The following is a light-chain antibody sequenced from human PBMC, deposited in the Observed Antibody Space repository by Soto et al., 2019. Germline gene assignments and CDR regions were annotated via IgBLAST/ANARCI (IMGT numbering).Light chain of an antibody. Sequence: IVLTQSPATLSLSPGEGATLSCRASQSVSSYLAWYQQKPGQAPRLLIYGASSRATGIPDRFSGSGSGTDFTLTISRLEPEDFAVYYCQQYGSSPRTFGQGTKVDIK. CDR3: QQYGSSPRT. J-gene: IGKJ1*01. CDR1: QSVSSY. V-gene: IGKV3-20*01. CDR2: GAS.